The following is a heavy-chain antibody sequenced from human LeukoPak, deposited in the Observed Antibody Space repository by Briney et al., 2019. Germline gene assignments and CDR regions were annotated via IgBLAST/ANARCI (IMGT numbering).Heavy chain of an antibody. CDR1: GFTFSSYS. V-gene: IGHV3-21*01. Sequence: GGSLRLSCVASGFTFSSYSMNWVRQAPGKGLEWVSSISSSSNYIYYADSVKGRFTISRDNAKNSLYLQMNSLRAEDTAVYYCAKAHSPLRRFGELLSSSDYWGQGTLVTASS. D-gene: IGHD3-10*01. J-gene: IGHJ4*02. CDR3: AKAHSPLRRFGELLSSSDY. CDR2: ISSSSNYI.